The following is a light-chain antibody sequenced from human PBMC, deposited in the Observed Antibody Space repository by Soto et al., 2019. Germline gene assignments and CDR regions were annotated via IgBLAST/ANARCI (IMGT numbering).Light chain of an antibody. Sequence: EIVVTQSPCTLSLSPGEGATLSCRASQSVSRNYLAWYQQKPGQAPRLLIYTASRRATGIPDRFSGSGSGTDFTLTISRLEPEDSAVYYCQQYSRAPITFGQGTRLEI. V-gene: IGKV3-20*01. CDR2: TAS. J-gene: IGKJ5*01. CDR3: QQYSRAPIT. CDR1: QSVSRNY.